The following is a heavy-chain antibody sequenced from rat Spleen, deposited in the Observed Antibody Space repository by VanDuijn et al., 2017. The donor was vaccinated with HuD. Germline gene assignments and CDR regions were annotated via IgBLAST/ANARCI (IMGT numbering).Heavy chain of an antibody. CDR1: GFTFSNYY. J-gene: IGHJ3*01. V-gene: IGHV5-25*01. CDR3: ARLYYDGSYYWNWFAY. Sequence: EVQLVESGGGLVQPGRSLKLSCAASGFTFSNYYMAWVRQAPKKGLEWVATISTSGSRTYYPDSVKGRFTISRDNAKSSLYLQMNSLKSEDTATYYCARLYYDGSYYWNWFAYWGQGTLVTVSS. CDR2: ISTSGSRT. D-gene: IGHD1-12*02.